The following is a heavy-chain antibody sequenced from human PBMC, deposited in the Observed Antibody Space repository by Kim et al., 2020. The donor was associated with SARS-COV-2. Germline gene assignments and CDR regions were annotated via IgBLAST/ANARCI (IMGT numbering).Heavy chain of an antibody. CDR3: ARGYGSGSFRSPAGY. CDR1: GYTGTNYY. CDR2: INPSGNTT. D-gene: IGHD3-10*01. Sequence: ASVKVSCKASGYTGTNYYMQWVRQAPGQGLEWMGIINPSGNTTTYAQKFQGRVTMTRDTSTSTVYMELSSLISEDSAIYYCARGYGSGSFRSPAGYWGQG. V-gene: IGHV1-46*01. J-gene: IGHJ4*02.